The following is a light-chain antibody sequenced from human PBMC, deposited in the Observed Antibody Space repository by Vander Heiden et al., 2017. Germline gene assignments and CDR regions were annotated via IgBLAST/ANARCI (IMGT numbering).Light chain of an antibody. V-gene: IGKV1D-16*01. CDR3: HEDNTYPLT. CDR2: GAS. Sequence: DIQMTQSPSSLSASVGDKVTITCRASQDISTWLAWYQQKPEKAPRSLIYGASSWQSGVPSTFRGSGSGTEFTLTISSRLPEDFATYYCHEDNTYPLTFGGGTKVEIK. CDR1: QDISTW. J-gene: IGKJ4*01.